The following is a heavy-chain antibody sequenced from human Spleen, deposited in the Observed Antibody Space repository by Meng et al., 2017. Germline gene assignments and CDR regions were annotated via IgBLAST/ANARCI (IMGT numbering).Heavy chain of an antibody. CDR1: GGIFSNSV. Sequence: ASAKVFCKAPGGIFSNSVVGWVRQAPGQGLEWMGWISAYNRNTKYAHRLQGRVTITTDESTSTAYMELNSLRSEDTAVNYCASGYYYSYFDYWGQGTLVTVSS. J-gene: IGHJ4*02. D-gene: IGHD3-22*01. CDR3: ASGYYYSYFDY. V-gene: IGHV1-18*04. CDR2: ISAYNRNT.